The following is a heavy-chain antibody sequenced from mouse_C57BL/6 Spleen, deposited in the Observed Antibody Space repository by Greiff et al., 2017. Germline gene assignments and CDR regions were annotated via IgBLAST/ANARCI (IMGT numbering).Heavy chain of an antibody. V-gene: IGHV1-54*01. CDR2: INPGSGGT. Sequence: LVESGAELVRPGTSVKVSCKASGYAFTNYLIEWVKRRPGQGLERIGVINPGSGGTNYNEKFKGKATLTADKSSSTAYMQLSSLTSEDSAVYFCARGAGYYAMDYWGQGTSVTVSS. CDR3: ARGAGYYAMDY. J-gene: IGHJ4*01. CDR1: GYAFTNYL.